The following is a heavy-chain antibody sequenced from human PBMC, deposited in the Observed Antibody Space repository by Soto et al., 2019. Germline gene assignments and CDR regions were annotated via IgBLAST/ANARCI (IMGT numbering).Heavy chain of an antibody. CDR2: ISYDGSNK. V-gene: IGHV3-30-3*01. CDR3: AGGPGIVDY. CDR1: GFTFSSYA. D-gene: IGHD6-13*01. J-gene: IGHJ4*02. Sequence: VQLVESGGGVVQPGRSLRLSCAASGFTFSSYAMHWVRQAPGKGLEWVAVISYDGSNKYYADSVKGRFTISRDNSKNTLYLQMNSLRAEDTAVYYCAGGPGIVDYWGQGTLVTVSS.